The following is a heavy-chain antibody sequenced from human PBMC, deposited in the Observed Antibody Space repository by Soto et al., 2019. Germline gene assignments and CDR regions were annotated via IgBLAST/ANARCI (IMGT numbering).Heavy chain of an antibody. D-gene: IGHD3-22*01. CDR3: AEVIVAAAGSSGYYYVRTYGFDY. Sequence: VGSLRLSCAASGFTFSSYAMSWVRQAPGKGLEWVSAISGSGGSTYYADSVKGRFTISRDNSKNTLYLQMNSLRAEDTAVYYCAEVIVAAAGSSGYYYVRTYGFDYWGQGTLVTFSS. CDR1: GFTFSSYA. CDR2: ISGSGGST. V-gene: IGHV3-23*01. J-gene: IGHJ4*02.